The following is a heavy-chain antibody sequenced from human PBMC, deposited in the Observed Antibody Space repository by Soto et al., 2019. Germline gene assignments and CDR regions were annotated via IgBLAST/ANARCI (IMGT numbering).Heavy chain of an antibody. Sequence: EVQLVESGGGLVQPGRSLRLSCAASGFTFDDYAMHWVRQAPGKGLEWVSGISWNSGSIGYAESVKGRFTISRDNAKNSLYLQMNSLRAEDTALYYCAKDRNWNYLGAFDIWGQGTMVTVSS. D-gene: IGHD1-7*01. CDR2: ISWNSGSI. V-gene: IGHV3-9*01. CDR1: GFTFDDYA. CDR3: AKDRNWNYLGAFDI. J-gene: IGHJ3*02.